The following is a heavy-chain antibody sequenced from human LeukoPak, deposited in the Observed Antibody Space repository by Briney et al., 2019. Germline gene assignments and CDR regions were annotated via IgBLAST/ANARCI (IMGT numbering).Heavy chain of an antibody. CDR2: INWNGGST. CDR3: ARDRGPATEGVLDY. V-gene: IGHV3-20*04. Sequence: GGSLRLSCAASGFTFDDYGMSWVRHAPGKGLEWVSGINWNGGSTGYADSVKGRFTISRDNAKNSLYLQMNSLRAEDTAVYYCARDRGPATEGVLDYWGQGTLVTVSS. CDR1: GFTFDDYG. D-gene: IGHD3-16*01. J-gene: IGHJ4*02.